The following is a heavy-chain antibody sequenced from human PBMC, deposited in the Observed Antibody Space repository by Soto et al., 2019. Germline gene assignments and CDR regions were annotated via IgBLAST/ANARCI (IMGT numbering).Heavy chain of an antibody. Sequence: SGKVSCKASGGTLSNYAMSWVRQAPGQGLEWMGGIMATFGPANSAQKFQGRVRIIADKSTDTAYLELSSLRSEDTAVYYCARGGFSSSWRFDYWGQGTLVTVSS. V-gene: IGHV1-69*06. CDR1: GGTLSNYA. CDR2: IMATFGPA. CDR3: ARGGFSSSWRFDY. D-gene: IGHD6-13*01. J-gene: IGHJ4*02.